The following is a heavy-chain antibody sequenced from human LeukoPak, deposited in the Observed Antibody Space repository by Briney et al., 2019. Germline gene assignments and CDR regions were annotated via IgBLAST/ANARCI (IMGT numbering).Heavy chain of an antibody. D-gene: IGHD5-12*01. CDR3: ARYRVAGGIDY. CDR2: INWNGGST. Sequence: WIRQPPGKGLEWVSGINWNGGSTGYADSVKGRFTISRDNAKNSLYLQMNSLRAEDTALYYCARYRVAGGIDYWGQGTLVTVSS. J-gene: IGHJ4*02. V-gene: IGHV3-20*03.